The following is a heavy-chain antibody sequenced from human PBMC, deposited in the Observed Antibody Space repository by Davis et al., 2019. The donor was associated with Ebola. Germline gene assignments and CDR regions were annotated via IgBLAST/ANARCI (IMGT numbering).Heavy chain of an antibody. V-gene: IGHV3-74*01. CDR1: GFTFSSYW. Sequence: HTGGSLRLSCAASGFTFSSYWMHWVRQAPGKGLVWVSRINSDGSSTSYADSVKGRFTISRDNAKNTLYLQMNSLRAEDTAVYYCARRFRYNWNYTYYYGMDVWGKGTTVTVSS. D-gene: IGHD1-7*01. CDR3: ARRFRYNWNYTYYYGMDV. CDR2: INSDGSST. J-gene: IGHJ6*04.